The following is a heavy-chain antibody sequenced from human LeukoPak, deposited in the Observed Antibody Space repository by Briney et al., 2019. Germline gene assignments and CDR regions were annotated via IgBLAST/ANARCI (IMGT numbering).Heavy chain of an antibody. V-gene: IGHV3-66*01. CDR1: GFTVSSTY. Sequence: GGSLRLSCAGSGFTVSSTYMSWVRQAPGKGLEWVSVIYGGTSTYYADSVKGRFTISRDDSKNTLYLQMSSLRAEDTAVYYCACRYEGASYYYYGMDVWGQGTTVTVSS. D-gene: IGHD1-14*01. J-gene: IGHJ6*02. CDR2: IYGGTST. CDR3: ACRYEGASYYYYGMDV.